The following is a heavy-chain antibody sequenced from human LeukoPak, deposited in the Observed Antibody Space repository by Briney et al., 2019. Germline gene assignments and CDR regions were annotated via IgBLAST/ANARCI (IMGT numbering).Heavy chain of an antibody. CDR3: ARGLHCTNTSCRQGEWFDP. D-gene: IGHD2-2*01. J-gene: IGHJ5*02. Sequence: ASVKVSCKASGYTFTSYGISWVRQAPGQGLEWMGWMNPNSGNTGYAQKFQGRVTMTTNTSIATAYMELTSLRSEDAAMYYCARGLHCTNTSCRQGEWFDPWGQGALVTVSS. V-gene: IGHV1-8*02. CDR1: GYTFTSYG. CDR2: MNPNSGNT.